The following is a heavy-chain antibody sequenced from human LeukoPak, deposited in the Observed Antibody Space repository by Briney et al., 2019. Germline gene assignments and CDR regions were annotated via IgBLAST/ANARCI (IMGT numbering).Heavy chain of an antibody. V-gene: IGHV6-1*01. D-gene: IGHD3-22*01. CDR1: GDSVSSNSAA. CDR3: ARDRFDDRSGYYYHYYYYMDV. J-gene: IGHJ6*03. Sequence: SQTLSLTCAISGDSVSSNSAAWNWIRQSPSRGLEWLGRTYYRSKWYNDYAVSVKSRITINPDTSKNQFSLKLSSVTAADTAVYYCARDRFDDRSGYYYHYYYYMDVWGKGTTVTVSS. CDR2: TYYRSKWYN.